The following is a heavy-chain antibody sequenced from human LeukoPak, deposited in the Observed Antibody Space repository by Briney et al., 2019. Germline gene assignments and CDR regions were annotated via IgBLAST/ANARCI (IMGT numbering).Heavy chain of an antibody. J-gene: IGHJ4*02. D-gene: IGHD2-15*01. CDR3: ARDQGGSYRD. V-gene: IGHV3-23*01. Sequence: PGGSLRLSCAASGFTFSSYAMSWVRQAPGKGLEWVSAISGSGGSTYYADSVKGRFTISRDNAKNSLYLQMNSLRAEDTAVYYCARDQGGSYRDWGQGTLVTVSS. CDR1: GFTFSSYA. CDR2: ISGSGGST.